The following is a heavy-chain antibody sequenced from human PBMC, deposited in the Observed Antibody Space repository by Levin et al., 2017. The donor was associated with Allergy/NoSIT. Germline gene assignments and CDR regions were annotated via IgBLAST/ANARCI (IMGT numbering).Heavy chain of an antibody. D-gene: IGHD4-23*01. CDR1: GYTFTSYY. V-gene: IGHV1-46*01. CDR2: INPSGGST. J-gene: IGHJ5*02. CDR3: ARDRNNKVTPDNWFDP. Sequence: GESLKISCKASGYTFTSYYMHWVRQAPGQGLEWMGIINPSGGSTSYAQKFQGRVTMTRDTSTSTVYMELSSLRSEDTAVYYCARDRNNKVTPDNWFDPWGQGTLVTVSS.